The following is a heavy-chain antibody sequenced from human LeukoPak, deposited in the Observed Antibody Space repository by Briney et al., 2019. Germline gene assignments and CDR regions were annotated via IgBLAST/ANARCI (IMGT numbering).Heavy chain of an antibody. Sequence: GGSLRLSCAASGFILSDHYIDWVRQAPGKGLEWVGRTRNKANSYTTEYAASVKGRFTISRDDPKNLLYLQMNSLKSEDTAVYYCGRSGRYRPSDLWGQGTLVTGSS. CDR2: TRNKANSYTT. D-gene: IGHD1-26*01. V-gene: IGHV3-72*01. CDR1: GFILSDHY. J-gene: IGHJ5*02. CDR3: GRSGRYRPSDL.